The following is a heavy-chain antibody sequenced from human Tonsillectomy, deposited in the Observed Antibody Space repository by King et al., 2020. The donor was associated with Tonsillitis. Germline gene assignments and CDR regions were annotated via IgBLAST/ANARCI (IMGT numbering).Heavy chain of an antibody. Sequence: QLQLQESGPGLVKPSETLSLTCTVSGGSISSSSYYWGWIRQPPGKGLEWIGSIYYSGSTYYNPSLKSRVTISVDTSKNPFSLKLSSVTAADTAVYYCARLRSQQWLVRRFHFDYWGQGTLVTVSS. CDR3: ARLRSQQWLVRRFHFDY. CDR1: GGSISSSSYY. CDR2: IYYSGST. V-gene: IGHV4-39*07. J-gene: IGHJ4*02. D-gene: IGHD6-19*01.